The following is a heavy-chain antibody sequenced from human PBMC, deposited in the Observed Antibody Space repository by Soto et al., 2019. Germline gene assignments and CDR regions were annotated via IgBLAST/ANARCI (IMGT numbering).Heavy chain of an antibody. CDR1: GFSFSGYS. J-gene: IGHJ5*02. D-gene: IGHD3-10*01. CDR2: INGRDGAI. CDR3: ARHPLWALDH. V-gene: IGHV3-48*02. Sequence: GVSLRLSCSASGFSFSGYSLNWVRQAPGKGLEWVWYINGRDGAINYVDSGNGRLNISIDIANNSLYLQMNRPIEDHTAVYFCARHPLWALDHWGQGFWVTVSS.